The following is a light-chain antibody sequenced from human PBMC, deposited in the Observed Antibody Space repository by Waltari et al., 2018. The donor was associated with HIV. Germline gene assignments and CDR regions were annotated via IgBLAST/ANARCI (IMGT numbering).Light chain of an antibody. J-gene: IGKJ1*01. CDR1: QSISTW. Sequence: DIQMTQSPSTLSASVGDRVTISCRASQSISTWLSWYQQKPGKAPKLRIHKASSLEPGVSSRFSGSGSGTEFVLTISSLRTEDFATYYCLQYSDHSWTFGQGTKV. V-gene: IGKV1-5*03. CDR3: LQYSDHSWT. CDR2: KAS.